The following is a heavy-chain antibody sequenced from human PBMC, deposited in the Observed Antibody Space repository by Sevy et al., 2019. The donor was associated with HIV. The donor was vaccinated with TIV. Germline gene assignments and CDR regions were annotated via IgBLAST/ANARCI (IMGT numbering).Heavy chain of an antibody. D-gene: IGHD3-10*01. V-gene: IGHV3-21*06. CDR3: ARGPPDGSYDYFDS. Sequence: GGSLRLSCAASGFTFSTYNMNWVRQAPGKGPEWVSSISGLSNYIYYADSMKGRFTISRDNAKNTLNLQMNSLRGGDTAVYFCARGPPDGSYDYFDSWGQGILVTVSS. J-gene: IGHJ4*02. CDR1: GFTFSTYN. CDR2: ISGLSNYI.